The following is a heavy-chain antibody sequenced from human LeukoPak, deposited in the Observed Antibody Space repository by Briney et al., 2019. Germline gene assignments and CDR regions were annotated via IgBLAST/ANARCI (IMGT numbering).Heavy chain of an antibody. Sequence: GGSLRLSCAASGFTFSSYAMSWVRQAPGKGLEWVSSITGSSASTYYADSVKGRFTISRDNSKNSLYLQMNSLRAEDMAVYFCAKLDYYDTHWGQGTLVTVSS. CDR2: ITGSSAST. V-gene: IGHV3-23*01. J-gene: IGHJ4*02. D-gene: IGHD3-22*01. CDR3: AKLDYYDTH. CDR1: GFTFSSYA.